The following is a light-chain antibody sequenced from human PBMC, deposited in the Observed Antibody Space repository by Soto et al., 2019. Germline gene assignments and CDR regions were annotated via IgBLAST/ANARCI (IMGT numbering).Light chain of an antibody. CDR2: AVS. J-gene: IGLJ1*01. CDR3: CSYMRNSLYF. Sequence: QSVLTQPASVSGSPGQSITISCTGNSSDVADYNYVSWYQQHPGKAPKLMISAVSNRPSGVSDRFSGSKSGNTASLTISGLQADDEADYYCSYMRNSLYFFGTGTKVTVL. V-gene: IGLV2-14*01. CDR1: SSDVADYNY.